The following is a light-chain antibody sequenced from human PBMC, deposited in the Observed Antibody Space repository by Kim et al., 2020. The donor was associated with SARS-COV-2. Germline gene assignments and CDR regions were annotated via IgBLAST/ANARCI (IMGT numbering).Light chain of an antibody. V-gene: IGKV1-39*01. Sequence: DIQMTQSPASLSASVGDRITITCRASQDISVYLNWYQKKPGKGPKLLIYAASTLKDGVSSRFSGSGSATEFTLTIGSLQPDDFATYYCQQSFGLLGFGPGTKVDIK. CDR3: QQSFGLLG. J-gene: IGKJ3*01. CDR2: AAS. CDR1: QDISVY.